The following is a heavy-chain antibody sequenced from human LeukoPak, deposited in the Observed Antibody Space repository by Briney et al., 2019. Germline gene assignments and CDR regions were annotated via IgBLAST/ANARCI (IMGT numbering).Heavy chain of an antibody. J-gene: IGHJ4*02. CDR3: ATTPREYSSTWYYFDY. D-gene: IGHD6-13*01. CDR1: GGSISSSSYY. CDR2: IYYSGST. Sequence: SETLSLTCTVSGGSISSSSYYWGGIRQPPGKGLEWIGSIYYSGSTYYNPSLKSRVTISVDTSKNQFSLKLSSVTAADTAVYYCATTPREYSSTWYYFDYWGQGILVTVSS. V-gene: IGHV4-39*07.